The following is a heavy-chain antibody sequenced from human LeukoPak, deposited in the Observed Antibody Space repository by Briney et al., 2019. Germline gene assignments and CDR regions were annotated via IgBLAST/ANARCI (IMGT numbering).Heavy chain of an antibody. J-gene: IGHJ4*02. CDR2: IQHDGKVN. D-gene: IGHD2-15*01. CDR1: GFSISGYW. Sequence: VGSLRLSCAASGFSISGYWMTWVRQSPGKGPEWVGNIQHDGKVNNYVDSVRGRFTISRDNAKNSVYLQMTSLRAEDSAVYFGGKQCSCGTCPELWGQGTQVTVSS. CDR3: GKQCSCGTCPEL. V-gene: IGHV3-7*01.